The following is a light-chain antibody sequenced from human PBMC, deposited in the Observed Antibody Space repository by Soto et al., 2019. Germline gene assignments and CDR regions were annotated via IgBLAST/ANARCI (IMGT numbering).Light chain of an antibody. V-gene: IGLV2-23*01. CDR3: CSHGTGRTDV. CDR1: SSDVGSRNL. Sequence: QSALTQPASVSGSPGQSITISCTGTSSDVGSRNLVSWYQHYPGKAPKLIIFEATKRPSGVSNRFSGSKSGSTASLTISGLQAEDEADYYCCSHGTGRTDVFGTGTKLTVL. CDR2: EAT. J-gene: IGLJ1*01.